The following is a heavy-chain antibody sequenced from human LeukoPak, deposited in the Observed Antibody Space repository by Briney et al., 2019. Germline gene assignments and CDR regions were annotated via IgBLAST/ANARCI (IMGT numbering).Heavy chain of an antibody. CDR3: AGDLGDAFDI. V-gene: IGHV3-74*01. Sequence: GGSLRLSCAASGFTFSSYWMHWVRQAPGKGLVWVSCINSDGSSTSYADSVKGRFTISRDNAKNTLFLQMNSLRAEDTAVYYCAGDLGDAFDIWGQGTMVTVSS. CDR1: GFTFSSYW. J-gene: IGHJ3*02. CDR2: INSDGSST.